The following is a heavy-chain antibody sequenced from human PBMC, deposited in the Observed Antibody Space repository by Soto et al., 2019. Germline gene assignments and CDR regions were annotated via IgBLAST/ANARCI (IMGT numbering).Heavy chain of an antibody. CDR3: TQDGGSRDWLTVN. V-gene: IGHV3-23*01. D-gene: IGHD3-9*01. Sequence: EVQLLESGGDLVQPGGSLRLSCAASGFTFTSYAMSWIRQAPGKGLEWVSAITGGGDNTYYADSVKGRFTISRDNSKNTLYLQMNSLRAEDTAFYYCTQDGGSRDWLTVNWGHGNLVTVSS. CDR2: ITGGGDNT. J-gene: IGHJ4*01. CDR1: GFTFTSYA.